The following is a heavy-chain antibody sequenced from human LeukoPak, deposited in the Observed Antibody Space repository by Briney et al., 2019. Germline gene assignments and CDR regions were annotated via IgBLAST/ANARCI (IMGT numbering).Heavy chain of an antibody. CDR1: GGTFSSYA. D-gene: IGHD1-26*01. CDR3: ARMPREYGSYYGDYYYMDV. J-gene: IGHJ6*03. Sequence: SVKVSCKASGGTFSSYAISWVRQAPGQGLEWMGGIIPIFGTANYAQKFQGRVTITADESTSTAYMELSSLRSEDTAVYYCARMPREYGSYYGDYYYMDVWGKGTTVTVSS. V-gene: IGHV1-69*13. CDR2: IIPIFGTA.